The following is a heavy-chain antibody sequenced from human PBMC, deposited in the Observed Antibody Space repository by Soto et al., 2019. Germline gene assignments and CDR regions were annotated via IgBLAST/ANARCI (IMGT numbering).Heavy chain of an antibody. J-gene: IGHJ4*02. CDR1: GGSISSGDYY. CDR2: IYYSGST. CDR3: ATSSPKGAIAAVDY. Sequence: PSETLSLTCTVSGGSISSGDYYWSWIRQPPGKGLEWIGYIYYSGSTYYNPSLKSRVTISVDTSKNQFSLKLSSVTAADTAVYYCATSSPKGAIAAVDYWGQGTLATVSS. D-gene: IGHD6-13*01. V-gene: IGHV4-30-4*01.